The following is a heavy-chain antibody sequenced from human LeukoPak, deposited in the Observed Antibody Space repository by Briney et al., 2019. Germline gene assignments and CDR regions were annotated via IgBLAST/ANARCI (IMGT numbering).Heavy chain of an antibody. CDR2: IHHDGRI. CDR3: TRSHDHLWGNYPDY. CDR1: GGSIDSTNW. V-gene: IGHV4/OR15-8*01. J-gene: IGHJ4*02. Sequence: SETLSLTCDVSGGSIDSTNWWNWVRQPPGKGLEWIGEIHHDGRINYNPSLKSRVTLSVDKSKNQFSLRLNSVTAADTAMYYCTRSHDHLWGNYPDYWGQGTLVTVSS. D-gene: IGHD3-16*02.